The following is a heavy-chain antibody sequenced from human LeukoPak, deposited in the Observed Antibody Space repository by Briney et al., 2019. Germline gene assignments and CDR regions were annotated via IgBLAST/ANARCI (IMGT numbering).Heavy chain of an antibody. CDR3: AKGVAYFWSGSDPFDY. D-gene: IGHD3-3*01. Sequence: PGGSLRLSCAASGFTFNNYAMSWVRQTPGKGLEWVSGLSGNGGSTYYADSVRGRFTISRNNSKNTLSLQMNRLRAEDTAVYYCAKGVAYFWSGSDPFDYWGQGTLVTVSS. CDR1: GFTFNNYA. V-gene: IGHV3-23*01. CDR2: LSGNGGST. J-gene: IGHJ4*02.